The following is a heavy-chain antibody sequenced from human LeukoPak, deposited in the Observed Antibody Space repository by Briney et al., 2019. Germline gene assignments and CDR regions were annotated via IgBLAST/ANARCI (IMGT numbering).Heavy chain of an antibody. Sequence: SVKVSCKASGGTFSSYAISWVRQAPGQGLEWMGGIIPIFGTANYAQKFQGRVTITADKSTSTAYMELSSLRSEDTAVYYCARGGASYCSSTSCSLGYYYYMDVWGKGTTVTVSS. CDR1: GGTFSSYA. CDR2: IIPIFGTA. CDR3: ARGGASYCSSTSCSLGYYYYMDV. V-gene: IGHV1-69*06. D-gene: IGHD2-2*01. J-gene: IGHJ6*03.